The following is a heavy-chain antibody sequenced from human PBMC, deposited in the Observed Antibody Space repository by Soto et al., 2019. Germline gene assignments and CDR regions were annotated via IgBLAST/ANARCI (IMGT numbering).Heavy chain of an antibody. CDR1: GYTFTSYG. CDR2: ISAYNGNT. V-gene: IGHV1-18*01. J-gene: IGHJ6*02. CDR3: ARDTPYCGGDCYHGMDV. D-gene: IGHD2-21*02. Sequence: GASVKVSCKASGYTFTSYGISWVRQAPGQGLEWMGWISAYNGNTNYAQKLQGRVTMTTDTSTSTAYMELRSLRSDDTAVYYCARDTPYCGGDCYHGMDVWGQGTTVTVSS.